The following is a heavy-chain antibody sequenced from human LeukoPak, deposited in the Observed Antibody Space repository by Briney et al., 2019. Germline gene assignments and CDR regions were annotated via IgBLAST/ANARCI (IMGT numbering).Heavy chain of an antibody. Sequence: GGSLRLSCVASGFTVSSHFMSWVRQGPGKGLEWVSVIYSGDDTYYSDSVKGRFTISRDSSKNTLYLQMNSLRAEDTAVYYCARETYCSSTICPIGDHFDYWGQGTLVTVSS. D-gene: IGHD2-2*01. CDR2: IYSGDDT. CDR3: ARETYCSSTICPIGDHFDY. V-gene: IGHV3-66*01. CDR1: GFTVSSHF. J-gene: IGHJ4*02.